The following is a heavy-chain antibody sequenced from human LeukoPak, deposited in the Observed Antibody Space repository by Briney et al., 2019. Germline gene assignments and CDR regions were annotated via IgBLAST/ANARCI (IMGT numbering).Heavy chain of an antibody. Sequence: ASVKVSCKASGYTFTSYGISWVRQAPGQGLEWMGWISAYNGNTNYAQKLQGRVTITTDTSTSTAYTELRSLRSDDTAVYYCARDSLYYYMDVWGKGTTVTVSS. V-gene: IGHV1-18*01. J-gene: IGHJ6*03. CDR1: GYTFTSYG. CDR2: ISAYNGNT. CDR3: ARDSLYYYMDV.